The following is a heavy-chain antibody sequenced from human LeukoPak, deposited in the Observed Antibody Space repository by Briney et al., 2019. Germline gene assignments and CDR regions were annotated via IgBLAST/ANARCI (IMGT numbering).Heavy chain of an antibody. CDR2: IKRDGSEK. D-gene: IGHD4-11*01. CDR1: GFTFSSYW. Sequence: GGSLRLSCVASGFTFSSYWMIWVRQAPGKGPEWVANIKRDGSEKYYVDSVKGRFTISRDNAKNSMYLQMNSLRAEDTAVYYCARAPNYSNYISWGQGTLVTVSS. J-gene: IGHJ4*02. CDR3: ARAPNYSNYIS. V-gene: IGHV3-7*01.